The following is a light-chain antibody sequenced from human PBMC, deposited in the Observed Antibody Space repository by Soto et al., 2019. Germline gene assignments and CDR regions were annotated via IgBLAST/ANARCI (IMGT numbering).Light chain of an antibody. J-gene: IGLJ1*01. Sequence: QSALTQPPSASGSPGQSVTISCTGTSTDVYGSNFVSWYQQHPGKAPKLLIYRNDQRPPGVPDRFSGSKSGTSASLAISGLRSEDEADYYCAAWDARLSGYVFGTGTKVTVL. CDR2: RND. CDR1: STDVYGSNF. CDR3: AAWDARLSGYV. V-gene: IGLV1-47*01.